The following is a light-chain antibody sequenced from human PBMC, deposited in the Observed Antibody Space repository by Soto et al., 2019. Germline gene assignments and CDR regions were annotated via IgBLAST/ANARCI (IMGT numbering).Light chain of an antibody. CDR2: KAS. J-gene: IGKJ1*01. CDR1: QTISSW. CDR3: QHYNSYSEA. Sequence: DIQMTQSPSTLSGSVGDRVTITCRASQTISSWLAWYQQKQGKAPKVXIYKASTLKSGVPSRFSGSGAGTEFTLTISSLQPDDVATYYCQHYNSYSEAFGQGTKVDIK. V-gene: IGKV1-5*03.